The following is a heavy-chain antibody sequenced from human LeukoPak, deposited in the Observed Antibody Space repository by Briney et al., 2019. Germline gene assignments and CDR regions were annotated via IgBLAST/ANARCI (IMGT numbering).Heavy chain of an antibody. D-gene: IGHD5-12*01. CDR2: ISFGGSPT. J-gene: IGHJ6*02. CDR3: AREGASNGYHYGMDV. Sequence: GGSLRLSCAGSGFTFSLYNMHWVRQAPGKGLEWVALISFGGSPTYYADSVRGRFTTSRDNSKNTLFLQMSSLKAEDTAVYYCAREGASNGYHYGMDVWGQGTTVSVSS. V-gene: IGHV3-30*04. CDR1: GFTFSLYN.